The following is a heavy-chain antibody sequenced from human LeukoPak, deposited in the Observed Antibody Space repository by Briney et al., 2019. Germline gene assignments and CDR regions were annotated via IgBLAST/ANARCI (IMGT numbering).Heavy chain of an antibody. Sequence: GGSLRLSCAASGFTFSSYAMNWVRQAPGKGLEWVSAVSGTGDSTYYADSVKGRFTISRDNSKNTLYLQMSRLRAEDTAVYYCVRYYYDGSGYRYVDYWGQGTLVTVSS. CDR3: VRYYYDGSGYRYVDY. J-gene: IGHJ4*02. V-gene: IGHV3-23*01. CDR2: VSGTGDST. D-gene: IGHD3-22*01. CDR1: GFTFSSYA.